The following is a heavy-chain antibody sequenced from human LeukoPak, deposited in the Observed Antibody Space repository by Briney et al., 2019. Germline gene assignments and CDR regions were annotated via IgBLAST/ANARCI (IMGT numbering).Heavy chain of an antibody. V-gene: IGHV3-23*01. CDR1: GFTFDDYG. CDR2: ISDTGGST. CDR3: AKPYSSSYKSGPHFDY. D-gene: IGHD6-6*01. Sequence: GGSLRLSCAASGFTFDDYGMSWVRQAPGKGLEWVSTISDTGGSTYYPDSVKDRFTISRDNSKNTLYLQMNSLRAEDTAVYYCAKPYSSSYKSGPHFDYWGQGTLVTVSS. J-gene: IGHJ4*02.